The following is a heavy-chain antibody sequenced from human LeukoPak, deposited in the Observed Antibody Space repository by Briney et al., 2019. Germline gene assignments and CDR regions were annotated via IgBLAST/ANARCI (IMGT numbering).Heavy chain of an antibody. CDR3: AADSYSNYQYYGMDV. CDR1: GFTFTNSA. D-gene: IGHD4-11*01. V-gene: IGHV1-58*02. CDR2: IVVGSGST. Sequence: SVKVSCKASGFTFTNSAMQWVRRARGQRLEWIGWIVVGSGSTNYAQKFQERVTITRDMSTSTAYMELSSLRSEDTAVYYCAADSYSNYQYYGMDVWGQGTTVTVSS. J-gene: IGHJ6*02.